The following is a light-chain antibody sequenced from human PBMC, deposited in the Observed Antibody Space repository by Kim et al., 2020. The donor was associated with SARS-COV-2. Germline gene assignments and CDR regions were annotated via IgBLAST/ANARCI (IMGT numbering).Light chain of an antibody. Sequence: SLSPGERATLSCRASKSISTYLAWYQQKPSQSPRLLIYDASNRATGIPARFSGSGSGTDFTLTISSLEPEDFAVYYCQQRSNWPSFGQGTRLEIK. V-gene: IGKV3-11*01. CDR1: KSISTY. J-gene: IGKJ5*01. CDR2: DAS. CDR3: QQRSNWPS.